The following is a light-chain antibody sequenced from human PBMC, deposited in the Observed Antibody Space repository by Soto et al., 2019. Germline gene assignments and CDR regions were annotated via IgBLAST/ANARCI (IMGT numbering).Light chain of an antibody. CDR2: GAS. Sequence: EIVLTQPPATLSLSPGESATLSCRASQSVSNNYLAWYKQKPGQAPRLLIYGASSRATGIPGRFSGSGSGTDFTLTISRLEPEDVAVYYCQQYGSSPLTFGGGTKVEIK. J-gene: IGKJ4*01. V-gene: IGKV3-20*01. CDR3: QQYGSSPLT. CDR1: QSVSNNY.